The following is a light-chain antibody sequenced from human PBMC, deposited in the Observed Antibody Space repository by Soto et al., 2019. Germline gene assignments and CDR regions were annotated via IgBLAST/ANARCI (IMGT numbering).Light chain of an antibody. CDR3: SSYAVSNTL. V-gene: IGLV2-8*01. Sequence: QSVLTQPPSASGSPGQSVTISCTGTSSDVGGYNYVSWYQQHPGKAPKLMIYEVSKRPSGVPDRFSGSKSGNTASLTVSGLQAEDEAYYYCSSYAVSNTLFGGGTKLTVL. CDR2: EVS. J-gene: IGLJ3*02. CDR1: SSDVGGYNY.